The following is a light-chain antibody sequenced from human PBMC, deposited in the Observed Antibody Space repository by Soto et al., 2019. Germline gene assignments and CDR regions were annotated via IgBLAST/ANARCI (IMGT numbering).Light chain of an antibody. CDR2: GNS. Sequence: QSVLTQAPSASGTPGQRVTISCSGSSSNIGSNFVYWYQKFPRTAPKLLIHGNSNRPSGVPDRFSGSKSGTSASLAIAGLQDEDEADDYCQSYDSSLSGYVFGTGTKVTVL. J-gene: IGLJ1*01. CDR3: QSYDSSLSGYV. CDR1: SSNIGSNF. V-gene: IGLV1-40*01.